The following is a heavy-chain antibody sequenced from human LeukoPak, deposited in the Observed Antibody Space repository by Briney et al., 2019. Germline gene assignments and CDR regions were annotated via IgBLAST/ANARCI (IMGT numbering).Heavy chain of an antibody. CDR1: GFTFSSYA. V-gene: IGHV3-33*08. Sequence: PGGSLRLSCAASGFTFSSYAMHWVRQAPGKGLEWVAVIWYDGSNKYYADSVKGRFTISRDNSKNTLYLQMNSLRAEDTAVYYCARDSRAMVVYYFDYWGQGTLVTVSS. CDR3: ARDSRAMVVYYFDY. D-gene: IGHD5-18*01. CDR2: IWYDGSNK. J-gene: IGHJ4*02.